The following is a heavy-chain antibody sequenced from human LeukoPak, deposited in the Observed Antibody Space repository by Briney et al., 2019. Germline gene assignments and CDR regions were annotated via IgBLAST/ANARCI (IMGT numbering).Heavy chain of an antibody. CDR3: ARAYDRALGNFDY. J-gene: IGHJ4*02. CDR2: MNPNSGNT. V-gene: IGHV1-8*01. Sequence: ASVKVSCKASGYTFTSYDINWVRQATGQGLEWMGWMNPNSGNTGYAQKFQGRVTMTRNTSISTAYMELSSLRSEDTAVYYCARAYDRALGNFDYWGQGTLVTVSS. D-gene: IGHD1-1*01. CDR1: GYTFTSYD.